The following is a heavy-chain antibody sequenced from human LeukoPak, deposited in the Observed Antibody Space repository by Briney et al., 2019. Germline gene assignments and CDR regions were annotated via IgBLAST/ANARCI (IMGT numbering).Heavy chain of an antibody. CDR3: AKDEPGDGFDP. CDR1: GFTFDDYA. V-gene: IGHV3-43D*03. D-gene: IGHD5-24*01. J-gene: IGHJ5*02. CDR2: ISWDGGST. Sequence: GGSLRLSCAASGFTFDDYAMHWVRRAPGKGLEWVSLISWDGGSTYYADSVKGRFTISRDNSKNSLYLQMNSLRAEDTALYYCAKDEPGDGFDPWGQGTLVTVSS.